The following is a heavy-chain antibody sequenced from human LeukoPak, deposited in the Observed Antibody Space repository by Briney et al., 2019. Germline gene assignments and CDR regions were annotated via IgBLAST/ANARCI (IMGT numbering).Heavy chain of an antibody. CDR1: GYTFTGYY. J-gene: IGHJ4*02. V-gene: IGHV1-2*06. CDR2: INPNSGGT. Sequence: ASVKVSCKASGYTFTGYYTHWVRQAPGQGLEWMGRINPNSGGTNYAQKFQGRVTMTRDTSISTAYMELSRLRSDDTAVYYCARDRPIYYDYVWGSYTWGQGTLVTVSS. CDR3: ARDRPIYYDYVWGSYT. D-gene: IGHD3-16*01.